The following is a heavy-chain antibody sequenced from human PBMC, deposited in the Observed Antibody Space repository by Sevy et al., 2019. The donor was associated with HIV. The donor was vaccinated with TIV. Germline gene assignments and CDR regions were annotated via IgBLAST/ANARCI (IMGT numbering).Heavy chain of an antibody. CDR3: ARDTLWYFDY. CDR2: IYYSGST. D-gene: IGHD5-18*01. CDR1: GGSISSNY. V-gene: IGHV4-59*01. Sequence: SETLSLTCTVSGGSISSNYWSWIRQPPGKGLEWIGYIYYSGSTNYNPSLKSRVTFSVDTSKNQFSLKLTSVTAADTAVYYCARDTLWYFDYWGQGTVVTVSS. J-gene: IGHJ4*02.